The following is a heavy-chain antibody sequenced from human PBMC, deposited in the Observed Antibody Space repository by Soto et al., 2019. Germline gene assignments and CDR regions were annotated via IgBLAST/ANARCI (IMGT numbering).Heavy chain of an antibody. CDR2: IYYSGST. V-gene: IGHV4-59*01. D-gene: IGHD3-22*01. CDR3: ARGLWVYYYDSSGFGMDV. CDR1: GGSISSYY. Sequence: SETLSLTCTVSGGSISSYYWSWIRQPPGKGLEWIGYIYYSGSTNYNPSLKSRVTISVDTSKNQFSLKLSSVTAADTAVYYCARGLWVYYYDSSGFGMDVWGQGTTVTVSS. J-gene: IGHJ6*02.